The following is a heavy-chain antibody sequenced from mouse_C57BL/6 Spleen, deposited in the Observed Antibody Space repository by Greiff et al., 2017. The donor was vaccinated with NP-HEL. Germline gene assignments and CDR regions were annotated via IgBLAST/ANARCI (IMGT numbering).Heavy chain of an antibody. CDR2: IDPENGDT. CDR1: GFNIKDDY. D-gene: IGHD1-1*01. CDR3: TTGDTTGYFDV. Sequence: VQLQQPGAELVRPGASVKLSCTASGFNIKDDYMHWVKQRPEQGLEWIGWIDPENGDTEYASKFQGKATITADTSSNTAYLQLSSLTSEDTAVYYCTTGDTTGYFDVWGTGTTVTVSS. J-gene: IGHJ1*03. V-gene: IGHV14-4*01.